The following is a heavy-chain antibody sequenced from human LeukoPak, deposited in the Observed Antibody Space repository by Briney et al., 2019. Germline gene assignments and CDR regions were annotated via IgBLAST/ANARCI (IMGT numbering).Heavy chain of an antibody. CDR2: IYYSGST. Sequence: SETLSLTCTVSGGSISSYYWSWIRQPPGKGLEWIGYIYYSGSTNYNPSLKSRVTISVDTSKNQFSLKLSSVTAADTAVYYCARAGYGDSDFDYWGQGTLVTVSS. J-gene: IGHJ4*02. V-gene: IGHV4-59*01. CDR3: ARAGYGDSDFDY. D-gene: IGHD4-17*01. CDR1: GGSISSYY.